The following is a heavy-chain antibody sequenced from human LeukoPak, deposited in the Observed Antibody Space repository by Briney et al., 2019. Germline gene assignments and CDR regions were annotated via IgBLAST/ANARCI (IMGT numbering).Heavy chain of an antibody. Sequence: GGSLRLSCAASGFTVSSNYMSWVRQAPGKGLEWVSVIYSGGSTYYADSVKGRFTISRDNSKNTLYLQMNSLRAEDTAVYYCARVLRYFDWLLDAFDIWGQGTMVTVSS. J-gene: IGHJ3*02. D-gene: IGHD3-9*01. V-gene: IGHV3-53*01. CDR1: GFTVSSNY. CDR2: IYSGGST. CDR3: ARVLRYFDWLLDAFDI.